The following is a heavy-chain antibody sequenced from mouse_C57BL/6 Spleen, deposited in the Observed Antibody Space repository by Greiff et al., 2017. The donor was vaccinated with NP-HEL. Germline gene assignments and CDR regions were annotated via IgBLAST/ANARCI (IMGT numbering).Heavy chain of an antibody. J-gene: IGHJ2*01. Sequence: DVQLVESGGGLVKPGGSLKLSCAASGFTFSSYAMSWVRQTPEKRLEWVATISDGGSYTYYPDNVKGRFTISRDNAKNNLYLQMSHLKSEDTAMYYCAREGLDYWGQGTTLTVSS. V-gene: IGHV5-4*01. CDR1: GFTFSSYA. CDR2: ISDGGSYT. CDR3: AREGLDY.